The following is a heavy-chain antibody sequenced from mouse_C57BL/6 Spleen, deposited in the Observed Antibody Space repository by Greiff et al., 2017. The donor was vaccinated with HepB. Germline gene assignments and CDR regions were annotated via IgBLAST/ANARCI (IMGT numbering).Heavy chain of an antibody. CDR1: GYTFTSYW. V-gene: IGHV1-55*01. Sequence: QVHVKQPGAELVKPGASVKMSCKASGYTFTSYWITWVKQRPGQGLEWIGDIYPGSGSTNYNEKFKSKATLTVDTSSSTAYMQLSSLTSEDSAVYYCARGGTTTGWFAYWGQGTLVTVSA. D-gene: IGHD2-1*01. J-gene: IGHJ3*01. CDR2: IYPGSGST. CDR3: ARGGTTTGWFAY.